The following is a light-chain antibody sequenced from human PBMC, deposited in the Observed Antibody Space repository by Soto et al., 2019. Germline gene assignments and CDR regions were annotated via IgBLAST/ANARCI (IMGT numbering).Light chain of an antibody. CDR3: NSYTSSSTYV. V-gene: IGLV2-14*01. Sequence: QSALTQPASVSGSPGQSITISCTGTSSDVGGYNYVSWYQQHPGKAPKLMIYDVSNRPSGVSNRFSGSKSGNTASLTIPGLQADDEADYYCNSYTSSSTYVFATGTKVTVL. CDR2: DVS. CDR1: SSDVGGYNY. J-gene: IGLJ1*01.